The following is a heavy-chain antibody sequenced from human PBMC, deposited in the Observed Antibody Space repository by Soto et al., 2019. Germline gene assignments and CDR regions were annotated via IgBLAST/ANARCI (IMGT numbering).Heavy chain of an antibody. Sequence: EEQLLESGGGLVQPGGSLRLSCAASGFTFSSYAMNWVRQAPGKGLEWVSAISGTGHRTYYADSVKGRFTVSSDNSKKTVYLQMNSLRAEDTAIYYCARGRIQLWSDMDVWGQGTTVTVS. CDR2: ISGTGHRT. V-gene: IGHV3-23*01. D-gene: IGHD5-18*01. J-gene: IGHJ6*02. CDR3: ARGRIQLWSDMDV. CDR1: GFTFSSYA.